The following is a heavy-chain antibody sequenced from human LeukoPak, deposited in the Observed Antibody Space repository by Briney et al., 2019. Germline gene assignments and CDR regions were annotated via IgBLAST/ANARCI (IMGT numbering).Heavy chain of an antibody. CDR1: GFTYSDYY. CDR3: ARGEQRMWLLLPNYFDY. D-gene: IGHD3-22*01. Sequence: GGSLRLSCAASGFTYSDYYMSWIRQAPGKGLEWVSYISSSGSTIYYADSVKGRFTISRDNAENSLYLQMNSLRAEDTAVYYCARGEQRMWLLLPNYFDYWGQGTLVTVSS. V-gene: IGHV3-11*04. J-gene: IGHJ4*02. CDR2: ISSSGSTI.